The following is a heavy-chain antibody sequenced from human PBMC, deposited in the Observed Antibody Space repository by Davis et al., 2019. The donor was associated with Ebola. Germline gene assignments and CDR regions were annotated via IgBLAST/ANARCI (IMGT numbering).Heavy chain of an antibody. CDR3: AKGAGGIAAAGRPPLDAH. V-gene: IGHV3-23*01. D-gene: IGHD6-13*01. J-gene: IGHJ4*02. Sequence: PGGSLRLSCAASGFTFSNAWMSWVRQAPGKGLEWVSAISGSGGSTYYADSVKGRFTISRDNSKNTLYLQMNSLRAEDTAVYYCAKGAGGIAAAGRPPLDAHWGQGTLVTVSS. CDR2: ISGSGGST. CDR1: GFTFSNAW.